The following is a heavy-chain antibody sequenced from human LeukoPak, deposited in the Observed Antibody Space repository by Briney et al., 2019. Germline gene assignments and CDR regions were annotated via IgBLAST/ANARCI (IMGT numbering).Heavy chain of an antibody. Sequence: GGSLRLSCAASGFTVSTNYMSWVRRAPGKGLEWVSVIYTDGSTHYADSVKGRFTISRDNSKNALYLQMNSLRAEDTAVYYCARDREVVPAMAQMDVWGKGTTVTVSS. J-gene: IGHJ6*04. D-gene: IGHD2-21*02. CDR1: GFTVSTNY. CDR3: ARDREVVPAMAQMDV. V-gene: IGHV3-53*01. CDR2: IYTDGST.